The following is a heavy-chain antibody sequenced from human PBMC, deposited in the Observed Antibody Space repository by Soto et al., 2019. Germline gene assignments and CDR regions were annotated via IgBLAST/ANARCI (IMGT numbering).Heavy chain of an antibody. D-gene: IGHD6-6*01. V-gene: IGHV3-30*03. CDR1: GFIFSSFG. CDR3: ARSTSSTLNYYYGMDV. Sequence: GGSLRLSCAASGFIFSSFGMHWVRQAPGKGLEWVAVMSYDGSTKLYTDSVKGRFTIARDSSKNILYLQMNSLTIEDTAVFYCARSTSSTLNYYYGMDVWGQGTTVTVSS. J-gene: IGHJ6*02. CDR2: MSYDGSTK.